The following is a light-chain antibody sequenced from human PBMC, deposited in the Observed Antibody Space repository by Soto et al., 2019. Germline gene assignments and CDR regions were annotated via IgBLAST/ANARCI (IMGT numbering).Light chain of an antibody. Sequence: SALTQPASVSGSPGQSITISCTGTSSDVGGYNYVSWYQQHPGKAPKLMIYDVSNRPSGVSNRFSGSKSGNTASLTISRLQAEDEADYYCSSYTSSSTRVFGTGTKVTVL. V-gene: IGLV2-14*01. CDR3: SSYTSSSTRV. CDR1: SSDVGGYNY. CDR2: DVS. J-gene: IGLJ1*01.